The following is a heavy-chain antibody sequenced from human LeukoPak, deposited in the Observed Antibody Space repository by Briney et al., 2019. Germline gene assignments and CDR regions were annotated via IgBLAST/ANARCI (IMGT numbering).Heavy chain of an antibody. Sequence: GGSLRLSCAASGFTLSSYAMSWVRQAPGKGLEWVSAISGSGGSTYYADSVKGRFTISRDNSKNTLYLQMNSLRAEDTAVYYCAKAEYSSSSGLGYWGQGTLVTVSS. CDR1: GFTLSSYA. D-gene: IGHD6-6*01. CDR3: AKAEYSSSSGLGY. CDR2: ISGSGGST. V-gene: IGHV3-23*01. J-gene: IGHJ4*02.